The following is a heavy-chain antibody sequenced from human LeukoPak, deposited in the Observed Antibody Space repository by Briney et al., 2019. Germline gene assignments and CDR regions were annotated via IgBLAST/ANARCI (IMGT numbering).Heavy chain of an antibody. Sequence: PSFTLSLTRTVSVCSLRSSSYYWGWIPQPPGKGLEWIGSTYYTGSTYSNPSLKSRVTISLDTSKTQFSLKLTSVTAAETAVYYCARGSGSSAGFDFWGQGTLVTVSS. CDR1: VCSLRSSSYY. CDR2: TYYTGST. J-gene: IGHJ4*02. D-gene: IGHD3-10*01. CDR3: ARGSGSSAGFDF. V-gene: IGHV4-39*01.